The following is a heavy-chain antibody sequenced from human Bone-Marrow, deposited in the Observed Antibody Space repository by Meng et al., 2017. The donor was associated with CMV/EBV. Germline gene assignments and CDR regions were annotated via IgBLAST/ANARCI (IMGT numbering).Heavy chain of an antibody. CDR3: AKNGYFGVITPYDALDI. D-gene: IGHD3-3*01. CDR1: GFTVSSYG. V-gene: IGHV3-33*06. Sequence: GESLKISCAASGFTVSSYGMHWVRQATGKGLEWVAVIWYDGSNKYYADSVKGRFTISRDNSKNTLYLQMNSLRVEDTAVYYCAKNGYFGVITPYDALDIWGQGTMVTVSS. CDR2: IWYDGSNK. J-gene: IGHJ3*02.